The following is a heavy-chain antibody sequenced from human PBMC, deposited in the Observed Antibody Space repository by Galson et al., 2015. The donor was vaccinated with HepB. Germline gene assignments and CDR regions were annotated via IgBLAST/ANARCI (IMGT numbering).Heavy chain of an antibody. Sequence: ETLSLTCTVSGGSISSSSYYWGWIRQPPGKGLEWIGSIYHSGSTYYNPSLKSRVTISVDTSKNQFSLKLSSVTAADTAVYYCARLASYGDLDQAPAAFDYWGQGTLVTVSS. CDR1: GGSISSSSYY. CDR2: IYHSGST. V-gene: IGHV4-39*01. CDR3: ARLASYGDLDQAPAAFDY. D-gene: IGHD4-17*01. J-gene: IGHJ4*02.